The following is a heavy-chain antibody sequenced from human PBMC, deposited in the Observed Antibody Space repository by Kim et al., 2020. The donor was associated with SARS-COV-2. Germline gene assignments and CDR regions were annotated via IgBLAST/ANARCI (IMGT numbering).Heavy chain of an antibody. D-gene: IGHD1-7*01. J-gene: IGHJ3*02. V-gene: IGHV3-9*01. CDR3: AKERTFRYNWNYSSAFDI. CDR2: ISWNSGSI. Sequence: GGSLRLSCAASGFTFGDYAMHWVRQAPGKGLEWVSGISWNSGSIGYADSVKGRFTISRDNAKNSLYLQMNSLRAEDTALYYCAKERTFRYNWNYSSAFDIWGQGTMVTVSS. CDR1: GFTFGDYA.